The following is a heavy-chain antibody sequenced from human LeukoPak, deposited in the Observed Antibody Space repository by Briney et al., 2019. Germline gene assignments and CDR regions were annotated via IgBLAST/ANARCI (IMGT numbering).Heavy chain of an antibody. Sequence: GRSLRLSCAASGFTLSSYAMTWVRQAPRKGLAWVSSISKSDGSTYYADSVKGRFTISRDNSKNTVYLHMDSLRVEDTAIYYCARGALIPDFRGQGTLVTVSS. CDR1: GFTLSSYA. J-gene: IGHJ4*02. D-gene: IGHD2-21*01. V-gene: IGHV3-23*01. CDR3: ARGALIPDF. CDR2: ISKSDGST.